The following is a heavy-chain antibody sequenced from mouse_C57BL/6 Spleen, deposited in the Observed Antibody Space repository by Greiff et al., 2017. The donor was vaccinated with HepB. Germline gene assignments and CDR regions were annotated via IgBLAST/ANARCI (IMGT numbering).Heavy chain of an antibody. J-gene: IGHJ2*01. CDR2: ISYDGSN. Sequence: EVKLEESGPGLVKPSQSLSLTCSVTGYSITSGYYWNWIRQFPGNKLEWMGYISYDGSNNYNPSLKNRISITRDTSKNQFFLRLNSVTTEDTATYYCARDYGSSYVGFDYWGQGTTLTVSS. CDR3: ARDYGSSYVGFDY. D-gene: IGHD1-1*01. V-gene: IGHV3-6*01. CDR1: GYSITSGYY.